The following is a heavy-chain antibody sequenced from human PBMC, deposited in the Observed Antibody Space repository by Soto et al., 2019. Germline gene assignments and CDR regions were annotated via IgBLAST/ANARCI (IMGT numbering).Heavy chain of an antibody. D-gene: IGHD2-2*01. CDR3: ARVAPSNYGMDV. CDR2: IWYDGSNK. J-gene: IGHJ6*02. Sequence: QMQLVESGGGVVQPGRSLRLSCGVSGFTFSSYGMHWVRQAPGKGLEWVAVIWYDGSNKYYADSVQGRFTISRDNSKNTLYLQMNSLRAKDTAVYYCARVAPSNYGMDVWGQGTTVTVSS. V-gene: IGHV3-33*01. CDR1: GFTFSSYG.